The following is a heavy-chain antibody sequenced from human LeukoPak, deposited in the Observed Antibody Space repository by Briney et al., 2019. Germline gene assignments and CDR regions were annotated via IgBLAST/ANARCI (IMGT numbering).Heavy chain of an antibody. CDR1: GGSISSYY. D-gene: IGHD1-26*01. J-gene: IGHJ4*02. CDR2: IYTSGST. V-gene: IGHV4-4*07. CDR3: AREGSYRPLDY. Sequence: SETLSLTCTVSGGSISSYYWSWIRRPAGKGLEWIGRIYTSGSTNYHPSLMSRVTMSVDTSKNQFSLNLSSVTAADTAVYYCAREGSYRPLDYWGQGTLVTVSS.